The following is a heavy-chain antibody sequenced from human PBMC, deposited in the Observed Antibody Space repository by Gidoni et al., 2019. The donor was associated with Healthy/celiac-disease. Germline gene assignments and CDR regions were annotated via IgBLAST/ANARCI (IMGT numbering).Heavy chain of an antibody. V-gene: IGHV1-69*06. CDR2: IIPIFGTA. CDR1: GGTFSSYA. CDR3: ARIEEPFAFDI. J-gene: IGHJ3*02. Sequence: KVSCKASGGTFSSYAIRWVRQAPGQGLEWMGGIIPIFGTANYAQKFQNRVTITADKSTSTAYMELSSLRSEDTAVYYCARIEEPFAFDIWGQGTMVTVSS. D-gene: IGHD1-1*01.